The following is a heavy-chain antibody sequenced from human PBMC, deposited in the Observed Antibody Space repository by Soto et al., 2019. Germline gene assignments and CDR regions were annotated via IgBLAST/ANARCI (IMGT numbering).Heavy chain of an antibody. J-gene: IGHJ4*02. CDR3: ARGAQYCSSTSCYLFDY. CDR2: IIPIFGTA. CDR1: GGTFSSYA. Sequence: QVQLVQSGAEVQKPGSSVKVSCKASGGTFSSYAISWVRQAPGQGLEWMGGIIPIFGTANYAQKFQGRVTITADKSTSTAYMELSSLRSEDTAVYYCARGAQYCSSTSCYLFDYWGQGTLVTVSS. D-gene: IGHD2-2*01. V-gene: IGHV1-69*06.